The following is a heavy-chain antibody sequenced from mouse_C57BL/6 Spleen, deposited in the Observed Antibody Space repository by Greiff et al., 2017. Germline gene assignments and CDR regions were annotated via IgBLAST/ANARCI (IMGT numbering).Heavy chain of an antibody. Sequence: VQLQQPGAELVKPGASVKMSCKASGYTFTSYWITWVKQRPGQGLEWIGDIYPGSGSTNYNEKFKSKATLTVDTSSSTAYMQLSSLTSEDSAVYYCARGGSSYDYYAMDYWGQGTSVTVSS. V-gene: IGHV1-55*01. CDR3: ARGGSSYDYYAMDY. CDR2: IYPGSGST. D-gene: IGHD1-1*01. J-gene: IGHJ4*01. CDR1: GYTFTSYW.